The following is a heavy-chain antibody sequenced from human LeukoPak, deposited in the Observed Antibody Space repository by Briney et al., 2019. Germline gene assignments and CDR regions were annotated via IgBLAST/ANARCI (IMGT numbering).Heavy chain of an antibody. V-gene: IGHV4-39*07. CDR3: ARERTGAYYYYYGMDV. J-gene: IGHJ6*02. Sequence: SETLSLTCTVSGGSISSSSYYWGWIRQPPGKGLEWIGSIYYSGSTYYNPSLKSRVTISVDTSKNQFSLKVNSVTAADTAVYYCARERTGAYYYYYGMDVWGQGTTVTVSS. CDR2: IYYSGST. D-gene: IGHD1-1*01. CDR1: GGSISSSSYY.